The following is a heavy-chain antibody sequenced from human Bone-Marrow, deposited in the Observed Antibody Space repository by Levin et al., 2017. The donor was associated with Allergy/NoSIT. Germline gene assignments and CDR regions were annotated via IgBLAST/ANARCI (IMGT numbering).Heavy chain of an antibody. CDR2: ISVSGGST. V-gene: IGHV3-23*01. Sequence: GESLKISCAASGLTFTNYAMAWVRQAPGKGLEWVSAISVSGGSTYYADSVKGRFTISRDNSKNTLFLQMNSLRAEDTAVYYCATRAYSNNWFYFDYWGQGTLVTVSS. CDR3: ATRAYSNNWFYFDY. CDR1: GLTFTNYA. D-gene: IGHD6-13*01. J-gene: IGHJ4*02.